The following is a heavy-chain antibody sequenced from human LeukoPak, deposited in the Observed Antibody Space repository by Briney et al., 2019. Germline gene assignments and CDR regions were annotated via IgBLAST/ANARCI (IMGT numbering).Heavy chain of an antibody. J-gene: IGHJ5*02. CDR3: ARGSETGATSRWFDP. CDR1: GFTFSDYY. CDR2: ISSSGSTI. V-gene: IGHV3-11*01. Sequence: GGSLRLSCAASGFTFSDYYMSWIRQAPGKGLEWVSYISSSGSTIYYADSVKGRFTISRDNSKNTLYLQINSLRVEDTAVFYCARGSETGATSRWFDPWGQGTLVTVSS. D-gene: IGHD1-1*01.